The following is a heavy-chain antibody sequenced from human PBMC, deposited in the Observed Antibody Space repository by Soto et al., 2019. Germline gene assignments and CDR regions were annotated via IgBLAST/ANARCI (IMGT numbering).Heavy chain of an antibody. V-gene: IGHV4-4*02. CDR3: AXTIGSXSYLPY. J-gene: IGHJ4*02. Sequence: QVQLXESGPGLVKPSGTLSLTCAVSGDSISNNNWWSWVRQPPGKGLEWIGEIYHSGNTNYNPSXXXXXXXXXXXXXXXXXXXXXXXXXXXTAVYYCAXTIGSXSYLPYWGQGXLVTVXX. CDR1: GDSISNNNW. CDR2: IYHSGNT. D-gene: IGHD3-10*01.